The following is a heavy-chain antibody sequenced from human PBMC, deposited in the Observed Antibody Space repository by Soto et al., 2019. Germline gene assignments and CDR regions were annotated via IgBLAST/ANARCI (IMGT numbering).Heavy chain of an antibody. CDR3: VRPISNRRYDF. V-gene: IGHV6-1*01. CDR2: TYYRSKWYR. J-gene: IGHJ1*01. CDR1: GDSVSSNSAA. Sequence: SQTLSLTCAISGDSVSSNSAAWNWLRQSPSRGLEWLGRTYYRSKWYRDYAISVQSRIIINPDTSKNQFSLQLNSMTPEDTAVYYCVRPISNRRYDFWGQGTLATVAS. D-gene: IGHD1-1*01.